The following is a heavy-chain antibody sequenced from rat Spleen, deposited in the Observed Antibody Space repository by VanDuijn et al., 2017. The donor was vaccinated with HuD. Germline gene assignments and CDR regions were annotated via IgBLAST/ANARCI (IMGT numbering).Heavy chain of an antibody. D-gene: IGHD1-11*01. CDR1: GYSITSGYG. CDR3: AKTTVAYYYVMDA. CDR2: IDSAGST. Sequence: EVQLQESGPGLVKPSQSLSLTCSVTGYSITSGYGWNWIRKFPGNKLEWMGYIDSAGSTNFNPSLKSRISITRDTSKNQFFLQINSVTTEDTATYYCAKTTVAYYYVMDAWGPGASVTVSS. V-gene: IGHV3-3*01. J-gene: IGHJ4*01.